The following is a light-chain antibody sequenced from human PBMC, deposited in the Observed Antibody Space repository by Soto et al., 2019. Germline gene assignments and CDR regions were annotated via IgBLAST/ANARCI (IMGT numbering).Light chain of an antibody. V-gene: IGKV4-1*01. CDR1: RSILYNSNNKNY. CDR2: WAS. CDR3: HQYYSAPYT. J-gene: IGKJ2*01. Sequence: DIVMTQSPDSLAVSLGERATINCKSSRSILYNSNNKNYLTWYQQKPGQPPKLLISWASTRESGVPDRFGGSGSGTDFTLTISSLRAEDVAVYYCHQYYSAPYTFGQGTKLEIK.